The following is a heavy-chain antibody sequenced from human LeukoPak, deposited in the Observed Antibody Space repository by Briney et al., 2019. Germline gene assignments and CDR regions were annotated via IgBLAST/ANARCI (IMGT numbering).Heavy chain of an antibody. CDR2: IHPGDSDT. Sequence: SGESLKISCKGSGYSFANYWIGWVRQVPGKGLEWMGIIHPGDSDTRYSPSFQGQVTISADKSISTVYLQWSSLKASDTAMYYCTRRESSGSIAYWGQGTLVAVSS. V-gene: IGHV5-51*01. CDR1: GYSFANYW. D-gene: IGHD6-19*01. J-gene: IGHJ4*02. CDR3: TRRESSGSIAY.